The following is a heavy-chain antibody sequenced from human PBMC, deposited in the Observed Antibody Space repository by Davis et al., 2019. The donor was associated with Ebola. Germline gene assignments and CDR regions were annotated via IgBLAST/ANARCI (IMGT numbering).Heavy chain of an antibody. CDR2: ISSSSSYI. V-gene: IGHV3-21*01. D-gene: IGHD6-13*01. Sequence: GESLKISCAASGFTFSSYSMNWVRQAPGKGLEWVSSISSSSSYIYYADSVKGRFTISRDNAKNSLYLQMNSLRAEDTAVYYCARDVPADIAAAVYYYYYYGMDVWGQGTTVTVSS. CDR3: ARDVPADIAAAVYYYYYYGMDV. J-gene: IGHJ6*02. CDR1: GFTFSSYS.